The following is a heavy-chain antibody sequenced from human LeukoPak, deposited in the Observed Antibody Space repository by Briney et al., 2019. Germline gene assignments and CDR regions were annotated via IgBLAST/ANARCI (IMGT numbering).Heavy chain of an antibody. J-gene: IGHJ6*02. Sequence: ASVKVSFKASGYTLTSFGISWVRQAPGQGPEWMGWISRDNGNTNYAQNLKGRVTMTTETSTSTAYMELRSLRSDDTAVYYCARIISSGYNYGMDVWGQGTTVTASS. CDR3: ARIISSGYNYGMDV. CDR2: ISRDNGNT. CDR1: GYTLTSFG. D-gene: IGHD3-22*01. V-gene: IGHV1-18*01.